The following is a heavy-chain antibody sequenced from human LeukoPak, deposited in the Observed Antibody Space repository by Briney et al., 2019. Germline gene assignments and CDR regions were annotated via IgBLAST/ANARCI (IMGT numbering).Heavy chain of an antibody. CDR1: GGSFSGYY. CDR3: ARGDSSSTSCYRKGVYFQH. CDR2: INHSGST. J-gene: IGHJ1*01. Sequence: SETLSLTCAVYGGSFSGYYWSWIRQPPGKGLEWIGEINHSGSTNYNPSLKSRVTISVDTSKNQFSLKLSSVTAADTAVYYCARGDSSSTSCYRKGVYFQHWGQGTLVTVSS. V-gene: IGHV4-34*01. D-gene: IGHD2-2*02.